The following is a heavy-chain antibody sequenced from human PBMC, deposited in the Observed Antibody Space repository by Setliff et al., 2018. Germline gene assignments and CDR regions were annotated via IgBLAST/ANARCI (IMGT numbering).Heavy chain of an antibody. J-gene: IGHJ4*02. CDR2: IYTSWST. CDR1: GDSISSRRNY. V-gene: IGHV4-61*09. CDR3: ARTCSGSGCYAGLES. Sequence: TLSLSCTVSGDSISSRRNYWGWFRQPAGKELEWIGQIYTSWSTNYNPSLKGRVTISLATSKNQFSLSLTSVTAEDTAVYYCARTCSGSGCYAGLESWGQGTPVTVSS. D-gene: IGHD2-15*01.